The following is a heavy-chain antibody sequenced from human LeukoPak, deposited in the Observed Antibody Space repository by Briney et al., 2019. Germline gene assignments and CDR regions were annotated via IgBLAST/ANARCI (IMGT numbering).Heavy chain of an antibody. Sequence: GASVKVSCKASGGTFSSYAISWVRQAPGQGLEWMGGIIPIFGTANYAQKFQGRVTITADESTSTAYMELSSLRSEDTAVYYCARDLGSGYDYFDYWGQGTLVTVSS. D-gene: IGHD5-12*01. J-gene: IGHJ4*02. V-gene: IGHV1-69*13. CDR3: ARDLGSGYDYFDY. CDR2: IIPIFGTA. CDR1: GGTFSSYA.